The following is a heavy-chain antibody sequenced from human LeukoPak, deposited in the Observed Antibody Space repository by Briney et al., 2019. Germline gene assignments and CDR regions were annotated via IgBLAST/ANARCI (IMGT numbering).Heavy chain of an antibody. V-gene: IGHV3-11*05. CDR3: ARVNNYYGARGGGYFDY. Sequence: GGSLRLSCAASGISFSDYYMSWIRQAPGKGLEWVSDISSGSTYTNYADPVKGRFTIFRDNAKNSLYLQMNSLRTEDTAVYYCARVNNYYGARGGGYFDYWGQGTLVTVSS. CDR2: ISSGSTYT. CDR1: GISFSDYY. J-gene: IGHJ4*02. D-gene: IGHD3-10*01.